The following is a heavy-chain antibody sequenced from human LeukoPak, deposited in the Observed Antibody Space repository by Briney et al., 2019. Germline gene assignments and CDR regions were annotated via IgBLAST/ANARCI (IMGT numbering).Heavy chain of an antibody. J-gene: IGHJ4*02. V-gene: IGHV1-69*04. CDR2: IIPILGIA. CDR1: GGTFSSYA. CDR3: ASMNSSGWYFDY. D-gene: IGHD6-19*01. Sequence: SVKVSCKPSGGTFSSYAISWVRQAPGQGLEWMGRIIPILGIANYAQKFQGRVTITADKSTSTAYMELSSLRSEDTAVYYCASMNSSGWYFDYWGQGTLVTVSS.